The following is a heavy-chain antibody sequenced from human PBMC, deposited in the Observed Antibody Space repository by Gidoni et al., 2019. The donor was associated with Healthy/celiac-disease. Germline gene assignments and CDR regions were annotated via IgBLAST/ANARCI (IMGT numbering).Heavy chain of an antibody. CDR2: IYYSGST. V-gene: IGHV4-31*03. CDR3: ARGPAPGQYDFWRSRYFDY. D-gene: IGHD3-3*01. CDR1: GGSISSGGYY. J-gene: IGHJ4*02. Sequence: QVQLQESGPGLVKPSQTLSLTCTVSGGSISSGGYYWSWIRQHPGKGLEWIGYIYYSGSTYYNPSLKSRVTISVDTSKNQFSLKLSSVTAADTAVYYCARGPAPGQYDFWRSRYFDYWGQGTLVTVSS.